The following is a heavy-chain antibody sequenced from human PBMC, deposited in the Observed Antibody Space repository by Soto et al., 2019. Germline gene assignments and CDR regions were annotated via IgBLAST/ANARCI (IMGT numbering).Heavy chain of an antibody. CDR3: ARGDSTGSPTGWFDP. V-gene: IGHV1-18*04. J-gene: IGHJ5*02. Sequence: QVQLVQSGAEVKKPGASVQVSCKASGYTFTRYSINWVRQAPGQGLEWVGWISNYNGDTKYAQKFQGRVTLTTDTSTTTTYMDLRSLTSDDTAVYFCARGDSTGSPTGWFDPWGQGTLVIVSS. D-gene: IGHD6-19*01. CDR1: GYTFTRYS. CDR2: ISNYNGDT.